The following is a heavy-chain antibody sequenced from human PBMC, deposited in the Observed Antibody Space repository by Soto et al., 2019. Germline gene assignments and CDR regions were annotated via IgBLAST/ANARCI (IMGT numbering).Heavy chain of an antibody. Sequence: GGSLRLSCAASGFTFSSYWMSWVRQAPGKGLEWVANIKQDGSEKYYVDSVKGRFTISRDNAKNSLYLQMNSLRAEDTAVYYCARARGRYGSGSYYKYYYYYYMDVWGKGTTVTVSS. CDR2: IKQDGSEK. CDR1: GFTFSSYW. V-gene: IGHV3-7*01. J-gene: IGHJ6*03. D-gene: IGHD3-10*01. CDR3: ARARGRYGSGSYYKYYYYYYMDV.